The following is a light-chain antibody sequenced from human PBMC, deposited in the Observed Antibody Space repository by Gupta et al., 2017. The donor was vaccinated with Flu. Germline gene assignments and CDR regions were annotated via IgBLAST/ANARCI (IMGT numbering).Light chain of an antibody. Sequence: DIVLTQSPRPLSLSPGESATLSCRASKTVSGNCLAWYQQKTGQPPRLLIYTASTRATGIPDRFSGSGSGTDVTLTISRLEPEDFAVYYCQLYGSSPLYNFGQGTKLEIK. CDR1: KTVSGNC. J-gene: IGKJ2*01. CDR3: QLYGSSPLYN. CDR2: TAS. V-gene: IGKV3-20*01.